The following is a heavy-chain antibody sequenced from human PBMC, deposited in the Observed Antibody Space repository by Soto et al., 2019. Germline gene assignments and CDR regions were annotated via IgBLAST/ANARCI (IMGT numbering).Heavy chain of an antibody. CDR3: AAGAGRWLQLGWFDP. D-gene: IGHD5-12*01. Sequence: SETLSLTCAVSGGSISSSNWWSWVRQPPGKGLEWIGEIYHSGSTNYNPSLKSRVTISVDKSKNQFSLKLSSVTAADTAVYYCAAGAGRWLQLGWFDPWGQGTLVTVSS. CDR2: IYHSGST. V-gene: IGHV4-4*02. J-gene: IGHJ5*02. CDR1: GGSISSSNW.